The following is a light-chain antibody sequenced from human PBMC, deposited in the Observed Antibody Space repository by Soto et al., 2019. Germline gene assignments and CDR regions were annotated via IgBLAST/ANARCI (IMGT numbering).Light chain of an antibody. J-gene: IGLJ3*02. CDR2: SND. CDR1: SSNMRTNT. Sequence: QSVLTQPPSASGTPGQTVSISCSGTSSNMRTNTVNWYQHLPGTAPKLIIYSNDQRPSGVPDRFSASKSGTSASLAINGLQSADEAVYYGAAWDDSLAWVFGGGTQLTVL. CDR3: AAWDDSLAWV. V-gene: IGLV1-44*01.